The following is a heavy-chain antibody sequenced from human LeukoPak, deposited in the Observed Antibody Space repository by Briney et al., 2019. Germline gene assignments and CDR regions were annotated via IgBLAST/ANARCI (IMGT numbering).Heavy chain of an antibody. CDR1: GFTFSSYS. CDR2: ISSSSSTI. V-gene: IGHV3-48*04. Sequence: GGSLRLSCAASGFTFSSYSMNWVRQAPGKGLEWVSYISSSSSTIYYADSVKGRFTISRDNAKNSLYLQMNSLRAEDTAVYYCAKDPTGYYYDSSGYYPNDYWGQGTLVTVSS. CDR3: AKDPTGYYYDSSGYYPNDY. J-gene: IGHJ4*02. D-gene: IGHD3-22*01.